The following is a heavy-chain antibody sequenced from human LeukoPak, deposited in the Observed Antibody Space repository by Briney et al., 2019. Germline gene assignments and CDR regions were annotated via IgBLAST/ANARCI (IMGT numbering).Heavy chain of an antibody. CDR3: ARHVYGRHQLQAYHFDY. D-gene: IGHD2-2*01. V-gene: IGHV4-38-2*01. Sequence: SETLSLTCDVSGYSISSGHYWGWIRQSPGKGLEWIASMYNSGSTYFKSSLKSRVTISLDTPKNQFSLTLNSVTAADTAVYYCARHVYGRHQLQAYHFDYWGQGILLTVSS. CDR2: MYNSGST. CDR1: GYSISSGHY. J-gene: IGHJ4*02.